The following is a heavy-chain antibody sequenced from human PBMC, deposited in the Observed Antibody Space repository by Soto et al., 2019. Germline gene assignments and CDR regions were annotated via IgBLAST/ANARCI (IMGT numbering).Heavy chain of an antibody. J-gene: IGHJ5*02. D-gene: IGHD4-17*01. CDR3: ARGIKYGAYSRWFDP. Sequence: QVQLVQSGAEMKKPGASVKVSCKASGYTFTSYEINWVRQATGQGLEYLGWMNPNSGKTAYVQKYQGRVTMTWDTSITTAYMELSSLRSEDTAVYFCARGIKYGAYSRWFDPWGQGTLVTVSS. CDR1: GYTFTSYE. CDR2: MNPNSGKT. V-gene: IGHV1-8*01.